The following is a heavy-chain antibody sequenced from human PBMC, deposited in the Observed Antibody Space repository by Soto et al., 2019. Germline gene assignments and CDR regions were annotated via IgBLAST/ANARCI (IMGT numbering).Heavy chain of an antibody. V-gene: IGHV3-7*05. CDR3: ARDANNRDSSVYYDVFDI. J-gene: IGHJ3*02. CDR1: GFTFENYW. D-gene: IGHD3-22*01. CDR2: IRKDGTQE. Sequence: DVQLMESGGGLVQPGGSLRLSCTASGFTFENYWMTWIRQAPGKALEWVANIRKDGTQEYYVDSVEGRFSVSRDNARASLYLQMNSLRIEDTAVYYCARDANNRDSSVYYDVFDIWGQGTMVTVSP.